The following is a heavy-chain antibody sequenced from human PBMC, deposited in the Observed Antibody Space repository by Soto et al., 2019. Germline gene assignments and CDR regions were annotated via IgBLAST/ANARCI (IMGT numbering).Heavy chain of an antibody. J-gene: IGHJ4*02. D-gene: IGHD5-18*01. CDR3: ARTAAFRYSYGIEY. CDR1: GYAFTSYG. Sequence: ASVKVSCKASGYAFTSYGISWVRQAPGQGLEWMGWISAYNANTNYAQKLQGRVTMTTDTSTSTAYMELRSLRSDDTAVYYCARTAAFRYSYGIEYWGQGTMVTVSS. CDR2: ISAYNANT. V-gene: IGHV1-18*01.